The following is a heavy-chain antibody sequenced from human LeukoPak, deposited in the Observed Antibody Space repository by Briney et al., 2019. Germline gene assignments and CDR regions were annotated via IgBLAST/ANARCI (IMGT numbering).Heavy chain of an antibody. CDR2: INHSGST. Sequence: SETLSLTCAVYGGSFSGYYWSWIRQPPGEGLEWIGEINHSGSTNYNPSLKSRVTISVDTSKNQFSLKLSSVTAADTAVYYCARSIRFLEWLPHYFDYWGQGTLVTVSS. V-gene: IGHV4-34*01. CDR3: ARSIRFLEWLPHYFDY. J-gene: IGHJ4*02. CDR1: GGSFSGYY. D-gene: IGHD3-3*01.